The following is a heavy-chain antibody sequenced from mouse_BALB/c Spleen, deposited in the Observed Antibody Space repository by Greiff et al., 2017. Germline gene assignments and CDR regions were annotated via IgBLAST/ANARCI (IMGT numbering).Heavy chain of an antibody. CDR3: ARGYCGSSPYAMDY. J-gene: IGHJ4*01. CDR1: GYSFTGYF. CDR2: INPYNGDT. D-gene: IGHD1-1*01. Sequence: VQLQQSGPELVKPGASVKISCKASGYSFTGYFMNWVMQSHGKSLEWIGRINPYNGDTFYNQKFKGKATLTVDKSSSTVNMELRSLASEDSAVYDCARGYCGSSPYAMDYWGQGTSVTVSS. V-gene: IGHV1-20*02.